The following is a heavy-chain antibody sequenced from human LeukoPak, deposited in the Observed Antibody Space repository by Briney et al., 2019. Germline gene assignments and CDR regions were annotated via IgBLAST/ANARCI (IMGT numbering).Heavy chain of an antibody. Sequence: NTSETLSLTCTVSGGSISSSSYYWGWLRQPPGKGLEWIGSIYYSGSTYYNPSLKSRVTISVDTSKNQFSLKVTSVTAADTAVYYCAIQHEMEPWIQLWKGYFDYWGQGTLVTVSS. J-gene: IGHJ4*02. CDR2: IYYSGST. D-gene: IGHD5-18*01. CDR1: GGSISSSSYY. V-gene: IGHV4-39*07. CDR3: AIQHEMEPWIQLWKGYFDY.